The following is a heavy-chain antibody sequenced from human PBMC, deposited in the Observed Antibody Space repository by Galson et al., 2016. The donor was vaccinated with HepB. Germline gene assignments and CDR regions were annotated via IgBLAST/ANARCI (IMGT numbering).Heavy chain of an antibody. Sequence: SLRLSCAASGITFNSYGMHWVRQTPGKGLEWVASISYDGSNKNYVDSVKGRFTISRDNSKNTLYLHMNSLRDEDTAVYHCAKGKGYCIGGKCPWYYYYGMDVWGQGTTVTVTS. CDR3: AKGKGYCIGGKCPWYYYYGMDV. D-gene: IGHD2-15*01. J-gene: IGHJ6*02. V-gene: IGHV3-30*18. CDR2: ISYDGSNK. CDR1: GITFNSYG.